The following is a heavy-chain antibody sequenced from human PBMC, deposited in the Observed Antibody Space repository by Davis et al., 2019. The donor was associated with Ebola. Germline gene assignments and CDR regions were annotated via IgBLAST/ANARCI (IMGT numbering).Heavy chain of an antibody. J-gene: IGHJ4*02. CDR3: ARIRVWSGYSIDY. Sequence: PSETLSLTCTVSGGSISSDRYYWSWIRQPAGKGLEWIGHIYTSGSTNYNPSLKSRVTISVDTSKNQFSLKLSSVTAADTAVYYCARIRVWSGYSIDYWGQGTLVTVSS. V-gene: IGHV4-61*09. CDR2: IYTSGST. D-gene: IGHD3-3*01. CDR1: GGSISSDRYY.